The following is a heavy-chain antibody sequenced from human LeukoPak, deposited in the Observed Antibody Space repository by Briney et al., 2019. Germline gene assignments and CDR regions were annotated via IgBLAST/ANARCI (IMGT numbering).Heavy chain of an antibody. CDR1: GGSISSYY. CDR2: IYYSGST. CDR3: ARHWDYGSGSYYNWFDP. V-gene: IGHV4-59*08. J-gene: IGHJ5*02. Sequence: PSETLSLTCTVSGGSISSYYWSWIRQPPGKGLEWIGYIYYSGSTNYNPSLKSRVTISVDTSKNQFSLKLSSVTAADTAVYYCARHWDYGSGSYYNWFDPWGQGTLVTVSS. D-gene: IGHD3-10*01.